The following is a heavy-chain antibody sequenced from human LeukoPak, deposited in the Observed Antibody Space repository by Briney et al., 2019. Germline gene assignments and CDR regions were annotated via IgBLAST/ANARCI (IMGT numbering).Heavy chain of an antibody. CDR1: GFTVSSNY. Sequence: PGGSLRLSCAASGFTVSSNYMSWVRQAPGKGLEWVSVIYSGGSTYYADSVKGRFTNSRHNSKNTLYLQMNSLRAEDTAVYYCATVAATPYYYYGMDVWGQGTTVTVSS. CDR3: ATVAATPYYYYGMDV. D-gene: IGHD2-15*01. V-gene: IGHV3-53*04. J-gene: IGHJ6*02. CDR2: IYSGGST.